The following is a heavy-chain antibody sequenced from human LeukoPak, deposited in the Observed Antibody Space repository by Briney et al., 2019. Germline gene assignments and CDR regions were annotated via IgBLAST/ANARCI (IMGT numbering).Heavy chain of an antibody. CDR1: GFTFSSYA. D-gene: IGHD3-22*01. CDR2: ISGSGGST. J-gene: IGHJ4*02. CDR3: AKDSLGYYDSSGYYPYYFDY. Sequence: GGSLRLSCAASGFTFSSYAMSWVRQAPGKGLEWVSAISGSGGSTYYADSVKGRFTISRDNSKNTLYLQMNSLRAEDTAVYYCAKDSLGYYDSSGYYPYYFDYWGQGTLVTVSS. V-gene: IGHV3-23*01.